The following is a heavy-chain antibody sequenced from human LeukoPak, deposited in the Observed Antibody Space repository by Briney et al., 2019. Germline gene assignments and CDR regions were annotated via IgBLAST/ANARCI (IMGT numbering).Heavy chain of an antibody. V-gene: IGHV3-33*01. CDR2: IGYDGSNE. CDR1: GFTFNNYG. D-gene: IGHD3-9*01. Sequence: GRSLRLSCAASGFTFNNYGMHWVRQVPGKGLEWMALIGYDGSNEYYADSVKGRFTISRDNSKNTLYLQMNSLRAEDTAVYYCSREYFDWSRNYYYGMDVWGQGTTVTVSS. CDR3: SREYFDWSRNYYYGMDV. J-gene: IGHJ6*02.